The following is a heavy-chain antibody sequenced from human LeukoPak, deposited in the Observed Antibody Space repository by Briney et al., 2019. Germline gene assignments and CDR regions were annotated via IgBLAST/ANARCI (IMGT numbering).Heavy chain of an antibody. J-gene: IGHJ4*02. CDR1: GYTFTAYY. D-gene: IGHD1-14*01. CDR3: ASDRPPSN. Sequence: ASVKVSCKASGYTFTAYYMHWVRQAPGQGPEWLGWINPNTGDTNYAQSCQGRITMTRDTSINTAYMELRNLDYGDTAVYYCASDRPPSNWGQGTLVTVS. CDR2: INPNTGDT. V-gene: IGHV1-2*02.